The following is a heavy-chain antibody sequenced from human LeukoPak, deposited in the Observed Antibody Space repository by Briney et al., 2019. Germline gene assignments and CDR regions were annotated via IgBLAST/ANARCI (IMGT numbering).Heavy chain of an antibody. D-gene: IGHD4-17*01. CDR3: ARDPMTTMTSFDY. CDR2: IYHSGST. J-gene: IGHJ4*02. Sequence: GSLRLSCAASGFTFSSYAMSWVRQPPGKGLEWIGEIYHSGSTNYNPSLKSRVTISVDKSKNQFSLKLSSVTAADTAVYYCARDPMTTMTSFDYWGQGTLVTVSS. V-gene: IGHV4-4*02. CDR1: GFTFSSYAM.